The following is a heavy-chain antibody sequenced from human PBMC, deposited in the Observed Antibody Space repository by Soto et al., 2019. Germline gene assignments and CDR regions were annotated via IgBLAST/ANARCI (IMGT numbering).Heavy chain of an antibody. CDR3: ARRPKYCSGGSCYIDY. CDR2: IYSGGST. D-gene: IGHD2-15*01. J-gene: IGHJ4*02. Sequence: EVQLVESGGGLVQPGGSLRLSCAASGFTVSSNYMSWVRQAPGKGLEWVSVIYSGGSTYYADSVKGRFTISRDNSKNTLYLQMNSLRAEDTAVYYCARRPKYCSGGSCYIDYWGQGTLVTVSS. CDR1: GFTVSSNY. V-gene: IGHV3-66*01.